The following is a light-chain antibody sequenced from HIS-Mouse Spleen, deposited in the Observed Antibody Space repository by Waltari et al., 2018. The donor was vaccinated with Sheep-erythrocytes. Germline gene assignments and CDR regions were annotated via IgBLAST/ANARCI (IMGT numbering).Light chain of an antibody. CDR3: QQSYSTPPT. CDR2: AAS. Sequence: DIQMTQSPSSLSASVGDRVTITCRASQSISSYLNWYQQKQGKAPRLLIYAASSLQSGVPSRFSGSGSWTDFTLTISSLQPEDFATYYCQQSYSTPPTFGGGTKVEIK. CDR1: QSISSY. J-gene: IGKJ4*01. V-gene: IGKV1-39*01.